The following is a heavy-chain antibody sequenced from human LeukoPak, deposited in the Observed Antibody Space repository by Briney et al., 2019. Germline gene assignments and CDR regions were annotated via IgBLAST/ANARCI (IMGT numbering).Heavy chain of an antibody. CDR2: IYYSGST. Sequence: KPSGSPSPPLVFSGGSLSRGGYYWGLVRQPPGKGLGLVGYIYYSGSTYYNPSLKSRVIISVDTSKNQFSLKLSSVTAADTAVYYCARDHGYYDSWYFDLWGRGTLVTVSS. V-gene: IGHV4-31*11. CDR3: ARDHGYYDSWYFDL. J-gene: IGHJ2*01. D-gene: IGHD3-22*01. CDR1: GGSLSRGGYY.